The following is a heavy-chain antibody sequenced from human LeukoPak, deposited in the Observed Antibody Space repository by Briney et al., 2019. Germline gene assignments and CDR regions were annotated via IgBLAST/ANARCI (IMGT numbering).Heavy chain of an antibody. D-gene: IGHD3-16*01. CDR3: ASLRVPGDFDY. J-gene: IGHJ4*02. V-gene: IGHV4-39*06. Sequence: PSETLSLTCTVSGGSISSSSYYWGWIRQPPGKGLEWIGNIYHSGNTYYNSSLKSRVTISVDTSKNQFPLRLTSVTAADTAVYYCASLRVPGDFDYWGQGTLVTVSS. CDR1: GGSISSSSYY. CDR2: IYHSGNT.